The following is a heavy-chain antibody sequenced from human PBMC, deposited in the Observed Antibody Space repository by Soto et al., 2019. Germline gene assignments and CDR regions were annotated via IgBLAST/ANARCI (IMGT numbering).Heavy chain of an antibody. D-gene: IGHD2-8*02. CDR3: VRVGLVGSNSLTHAWFDP. CDR2: IYPRECDT. Sequence: GGSLKISCMGSGYTFTSHWIGWGRQMPGKGLEWRGIIYPRECDTRYRPSFQGQVTISADQSIRPADPQRNSLKASDTAMYYCVRVGLVGSNSLTHAWFDPWGPGTLVTASS. V-gene: IGHV5-51*01. J-gene: IGHJ5*02. CDR1: GYTFTSHW.